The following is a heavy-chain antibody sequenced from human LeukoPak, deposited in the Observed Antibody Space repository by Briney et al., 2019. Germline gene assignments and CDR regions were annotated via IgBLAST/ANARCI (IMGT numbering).Heavy chain of an antibody. J-gene: IGHJ4*02. CDR1: GGSNSSYY. CDR3: AIGLNGGSSGYYYDY. D-gene: IGHD3-22*01. V-gene: IGHV4-59*01. CDR2: IYYSGST. Sequence: IPSETLSLTCTVSGGSNSSYYWSWIRQPPGKGQEWIGYIYYSGSTNYNPSLNSRVTISVDTSKNQFSLKLSSVTAADTAVYYCAIGLNGGSSGYYYDYWGQGTLVTVSS.